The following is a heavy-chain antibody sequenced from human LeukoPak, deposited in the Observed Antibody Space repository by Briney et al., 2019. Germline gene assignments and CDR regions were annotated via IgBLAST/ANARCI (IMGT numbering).Heavy chain of an antibody. CDR3: ARRDVGPTIDY. J-gene: IGHJ4*02. Sequence: SETLSLTCTVSGDSISSSRFYWTWIRQPPGKGLEWIGSVLYTGRTFYNPSLKSRVTISVDTSKNQFSLRLGSVTASGTAVYYCARRDVGPTIDYWGQGTLVTVPS. CDR2: VLYTGRT. CDR1: GDSISSSRFY. V-gene: IGHV4-39*01. D-gene: IGHD1-26*01.